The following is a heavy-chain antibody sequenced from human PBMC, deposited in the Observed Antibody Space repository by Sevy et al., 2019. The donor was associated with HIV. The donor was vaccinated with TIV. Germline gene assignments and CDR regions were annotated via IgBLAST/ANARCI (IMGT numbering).Heavy chain of an antibody. V-gene: IGHV3-23*01. CDR3: AREGCTKPHDY. D-gene: IGHD2-8*01. J-gene: IGHJ4*02. CDR1: GFTFNNYS. CDR2: LSFGCGEI. Sequence: GGSLRLSCAASGFTFNNYSMSWVRQPPGKGLEWVATLSFGCGEINYADSVKGRFTISRDNSKDSFYLQMNNLRAEDTALYYCAREGCTKPHDYWGQGTLVTVSS.